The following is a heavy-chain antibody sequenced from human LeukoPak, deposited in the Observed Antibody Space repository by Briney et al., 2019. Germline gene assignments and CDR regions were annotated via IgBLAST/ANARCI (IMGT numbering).Heavy chain of an antibody. J-gene: IGHJ4*02. CDR1: GFTFSSSA. Sequence: GGSLRLSCAASGFTFSSSAMSWVRQSPGKGLEWVSTINGSDSSIHYADSVKGRFTISRDNSKNTLYLQMNSLRADDTAVYYCAKSGYNRFDYWGQGTLVTVS. CDR3: AKSGYNRFDY. V-gene: IGHV3-23*01. CDR2: INGSDSSI. D-gene: IGHD5-24*01.